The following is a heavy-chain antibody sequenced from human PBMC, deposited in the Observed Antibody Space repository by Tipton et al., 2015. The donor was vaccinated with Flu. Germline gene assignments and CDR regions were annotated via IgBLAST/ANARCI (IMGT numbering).Heavy chain of an antibody. CDR1: GYTFNNYA. J-gene: IGHJ6*02. D-gene: IGHD3-3*01. CDR2: ISVYSGKA. V-gene: IGHV1-18*01. Sequence: QLVQSGAEVKEPGASVKVSCKASGYTFNNYAFSWVRQAPGQGLEWMGRISVYSGKADYTQKFQGRVTMTTDTSTSTAYMELSSLTSDDTAVYYCAGPYSWSGLTYSCYSMDVWGQGTTVTVS. CDR3: AGPYSWSGLTYSCYSMDV.